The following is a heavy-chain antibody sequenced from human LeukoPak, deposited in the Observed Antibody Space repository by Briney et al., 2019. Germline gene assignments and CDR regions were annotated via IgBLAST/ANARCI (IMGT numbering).Heavy chain of an antibody. V-gene: IGHV1-69*02. Sequence: ASVKISCKVSGGTFSSYTISWVRQAPGQGLEWMGRIIPILGIANYAQKFQGRVTITADKSTSTAYMELSSLRSEDTAVYYCAGYSYGYHFDYWGQGTLVTVSS. CDR1: GGTFSSYT. D-gene: IGHD5-18*01. J-gene: IGHJ4*02. CDR2: IIPILGIA. CDR3: AGYSYGYHFDY.